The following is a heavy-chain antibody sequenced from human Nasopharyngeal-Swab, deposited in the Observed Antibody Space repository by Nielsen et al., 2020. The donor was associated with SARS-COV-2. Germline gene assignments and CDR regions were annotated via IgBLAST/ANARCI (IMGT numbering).Heavy chain of an antibody. CDR1: GYSFRTYV. CDR3: AKDLRGPYFF. V-gene: IGHV3-23*01. Sequence: GESLKLSCVSSGYSFRTYVMSWVRQAPGKGLEWVAAIVGSGDISGSGGNTYYADSVKGRFTISRDNSKNTLSLQMNSLRAEDTAVYYCAKDLRGPYFFWGQGTLVTVSS. CDR2: IVGSGDISGSGGNT. D-gene: IGHD2/OR15-2a*01. J-gene: IGHJ4*02.